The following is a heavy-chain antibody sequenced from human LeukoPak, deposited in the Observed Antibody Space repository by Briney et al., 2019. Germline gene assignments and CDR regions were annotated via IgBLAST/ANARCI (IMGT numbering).Heavy chain of an antibody. CDR3: ARDSRGGGPDFDY. V-gene: IGHV4-61*10. D-gene: IGHD3-16*01. CDR2: IDSSGNT. J-gene: IGHJ4*02. Sequence: SETLSLTFTVSGGSIGSGSYFWSWIRQSAGRGLEWIGRIDSSGNTNYNPSLKSRVTISIDTSRNQFSLKLSSVTAADTAVYYCARDSRGGGPDFDYWDQGTLVTVSS. CDR1: GGSIGSGSYF.